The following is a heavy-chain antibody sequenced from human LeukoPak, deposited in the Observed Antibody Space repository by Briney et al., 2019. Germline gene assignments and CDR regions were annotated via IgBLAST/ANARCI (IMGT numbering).Heavy chain of an antibody. CDR3: AEIGITMIGGV. V-gene: IGHV3-48*03. CDR2: ISSSGSTI. D-gene: IGHD3-10*02. CDR1: GFTFSSYE. Sequence: GGSLRLSCAASGFTFSSYEMNWVRQAPGKGLEWVSYISSSGSTIYYADSVKGRFTISRDNAKNSLYLQMNSLRAEDTAVYYCAEIGITMIGGVWGKGTTVNLSS. J-gene: IGHJ6*04.